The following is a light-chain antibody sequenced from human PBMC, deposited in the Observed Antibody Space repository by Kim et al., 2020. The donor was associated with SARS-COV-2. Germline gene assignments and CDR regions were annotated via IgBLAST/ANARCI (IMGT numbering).Light chain of an antibody. CDR1: MSNTRATNE. V-gene: IGLV1-40*01. J-gene: IGLJ3*02. CDR3: QSYDSSLSGSV. CDR2: SDN. Sequence: RVTNACTKTMSNTRATNETPWYQPLPGTAPKFLIYSDNNRPSRVSDRFSGSRSGTSASMAITGLQPEDEGDYYCQSYDSSLSGSVFGGGTQLTVL.